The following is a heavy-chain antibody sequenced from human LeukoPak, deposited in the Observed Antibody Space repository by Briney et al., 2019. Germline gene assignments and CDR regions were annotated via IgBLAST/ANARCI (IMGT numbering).Heavy chain of an antibody. CDR1: GYSFTNYW. J-gene: IGHJ4*02. Sequence: GESLKISCQASGYSFTNYWIGWVRQMPGKGLEWMGIIYPGDSTTIYSPSFEGQVTMSADKSISTAYLQWSSLKASDTAKYYCARSFSMVRVVTANFDHWGQGTLVTVSS. CDR3: ARSFSMVRVVTANFDH. CDR2: IYPGDSTT. V-gene: IGHV5-51*01. D-gene: IGHD3-10*01.